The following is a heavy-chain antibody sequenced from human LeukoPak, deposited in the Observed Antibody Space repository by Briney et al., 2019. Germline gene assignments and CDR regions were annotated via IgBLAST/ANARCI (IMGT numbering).Heavy chain of an antibody. CDR2: ISGDGATT. CDR3: AKTPPSYGR. Sequence: GWSLRLSCAVSGFTFDDYAMHWVRQAPGKGLEWVSLISGDGATTYYADSVKGRFTISRDNSKNSLYLQMNSLRTEDTALYYCAKTPPSYGRWGQGTQVTVSS. V-gene: IGHV3-43*02. D-gene: IGHD1-14*01. CDR1: GFTFDDYA. J-gene: IGHJ4*02.